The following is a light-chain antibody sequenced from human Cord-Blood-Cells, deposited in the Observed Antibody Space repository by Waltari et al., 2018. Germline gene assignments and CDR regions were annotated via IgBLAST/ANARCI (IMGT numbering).Light chain of an antibody. J-gene: IGKJ4*01. CDR2: DAS. Sequence: DIQMTQSPSSLSASVGDRVTITCQASQDISNYLNWYQQKPGKAPKLLIYDASNLETGVTSRFSGSGPGTDFTFTSSSLQPVDIATYYCQQYDNLPLTLGGGTKVEIK. V-gene: IGKV1-33*01. CDR1: QDISNY. CDR3: QQYDNLPLT.